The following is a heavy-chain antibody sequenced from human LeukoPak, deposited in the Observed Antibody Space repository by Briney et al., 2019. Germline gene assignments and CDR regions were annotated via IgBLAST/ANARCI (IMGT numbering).Heavy chain of an antibody. CDR3: ARRIWFGFDP. V-gene: IGHV4-38-2*02. J-gene: IGHJ5*02. D-gene: IGHD3-10*01. CDR2: IYHSGST. Sequence: PSETLSLTCNVSGYSISSGYYWGWIRQPPGKGLEWIGSIYHSGSTDYNPSLKSRVTISVDTSKNHFSLKLSSVTAADTAVYYCARRIWFGFDPWGQGTLVTVSS. CDR1: GYSISSGYY.